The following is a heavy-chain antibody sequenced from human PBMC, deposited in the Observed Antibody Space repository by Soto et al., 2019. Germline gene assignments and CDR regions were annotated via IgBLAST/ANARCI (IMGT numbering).Heavy chain of an antibody. D-gene: IGHD5-12*01. Sequence: GSLRLSFAASGFTFGSNWMIWVRRSPGKGLEWVANIKRDGSEKYYVDSVKGRFTISRDNAKNTLYLQMNSLRADDTAVYYCASLEWESSGYADYWGQGTQVTV. CDR3: ASLEWESSGYADY. CDR1: GFTFGSNW. V-gene: IGHV3-7*01. J-gene: IGHJ4*02. CDR2: IKRDGSEK.